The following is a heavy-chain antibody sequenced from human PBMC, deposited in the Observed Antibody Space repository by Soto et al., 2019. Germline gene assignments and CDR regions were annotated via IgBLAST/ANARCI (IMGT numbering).Heavy chain of an antibody. D-gene: IGHD5-12*01. V-gene: IGHV3-74*01. CDR3: ARSAYDKGALNS. J-gene: IGHJ4*02. Sequence: PGGSLRLSCAASGFTFSSYWMHWVRQAPGKGLVWVSRINSDGSSTNYADSVVGGRFTISRDNAKNTLYLQVISLRAEDTAMYYCARSAYDKGALNSWGQGTLVTVSS. CDR2: INSDGSST. CDR1: GFTFSSYW.